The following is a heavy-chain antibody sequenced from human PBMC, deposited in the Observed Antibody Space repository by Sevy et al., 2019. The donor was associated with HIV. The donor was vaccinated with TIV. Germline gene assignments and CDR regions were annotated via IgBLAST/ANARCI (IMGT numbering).Heavy chain of an antibody. CDR1: GFTFSSYA. Sequence: GGCLRLSCAASGFTFSSYAFHWVRQAPGKGLEWVVVISFDGRKTDYANSVKGRFTISKDNSKNTLHLRMSRLRGDDTAVYYCARDLRVDLDYWGQGTLVTVSS. CDR3: ARDLRVDLDY. V-gene: IGHV3-30*04. J-gene: IGHJ4*02. CDR2: ISFDGRKT.